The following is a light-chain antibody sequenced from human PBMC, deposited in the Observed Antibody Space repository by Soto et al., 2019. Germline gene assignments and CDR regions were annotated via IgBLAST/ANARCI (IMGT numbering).Light chain of an antibody. CDR1: QSVTSNY. CDR2: GIS. Sequence: EVVMTQSPATLSVSPGEGATLSCRAIQSVTSNYLAWYQQKPGKAPRLLIHGISNRATGVPDRFSGSGSGTDFTLTISRLEPEDFAVYYCQQYTAWPLTFGQGTKVDIK. CDR3: QQYTAWPLT. J-gene: IGKJ1*01. V-gene: IGKV3-20*01.